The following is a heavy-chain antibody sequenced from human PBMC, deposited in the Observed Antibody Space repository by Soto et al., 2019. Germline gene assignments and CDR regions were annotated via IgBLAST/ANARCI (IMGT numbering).Heavy chain of an antibody. Sequence: QVQLVESGGGVVQPGRSLRLSCAASGFTFSSYGMHWVRQAPGKGLEWVAVISYDGSNKYYADSVKGRFTISRDNSKNTLYVQMNRLRAEDTAVYYCAKGLFSGYLPGDFDYWGQGTLVTVSS. CDR2: ISYDGSNK. CDR3: AKGLFSGYLPGDFDY. J-gene: IGHJ4*02. V-gene: IGHV3-30*18. CDR1: GFTFSSYG. D-gene: IGHD3-22*01.